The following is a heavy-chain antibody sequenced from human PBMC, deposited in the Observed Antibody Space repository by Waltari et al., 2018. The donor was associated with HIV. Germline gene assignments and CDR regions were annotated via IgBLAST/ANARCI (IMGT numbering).Heavy chain of an antibody. D-gene: IGHD1-26*01. CDR2: IATDGGAT. Sequence: EVQVVESGGGLVQPGGSLRLSCVVSGFTLSNHWMFWVRHAPGKGLTWVSYIATDGGATTYADSVRGRFTISRDNARNTVYLQMNSLRVEDTALYYCTRGGLQHTLDVWGQGTMVSVSS. CDR3: TRGGLQHTLDV. V-gene: IGHV3-74*01. CDR1: GFTLSNHW. J-gene: IGHJ6*02.